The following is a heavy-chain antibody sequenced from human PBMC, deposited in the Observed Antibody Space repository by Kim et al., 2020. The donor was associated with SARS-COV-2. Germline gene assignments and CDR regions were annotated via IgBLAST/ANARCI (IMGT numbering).Heavy chain of an antibody. CDR3: ARAGWQTGPNANYYYYYGMDV. CDR1: GGTFSSYA. V-gene: IGHV1-69*13. CDR2: IIPIFGTA. J-gene: IGHJ6*02. D-gene: IGHD1-7*01. Sequence: SVKVSCKASGGTFSSYAISWVRQAPGQGLEWMGGIIPIFGTANYAQKFQGRVTITADESTSTAYMELSSLRSEDTAVYYCARAGWQTGPNANYYYYYGMDVWGQGTTVTVSS.